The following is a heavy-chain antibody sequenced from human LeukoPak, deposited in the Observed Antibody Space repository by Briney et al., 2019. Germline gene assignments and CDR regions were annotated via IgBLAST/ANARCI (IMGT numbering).Heavy chain of an antibody. D-gene: IGHD6-6*01. V-gene: IGHV1-69*10. Sequence: GASVKVSCKASGGTFSSYAISWVRQAPGQGLEWMGGIIPILGTANYAQKFQGRVTMTEDTSTDTAYMELSSLRSEDTAVYYCATSPLLVHGWFDPWGQGTLVTVSS. CDR1: GGTFSSYA. CDR3: ATSPLLVHGWFDP. CDR2: IIPILGTA. J-gene: IGHJ5*02.